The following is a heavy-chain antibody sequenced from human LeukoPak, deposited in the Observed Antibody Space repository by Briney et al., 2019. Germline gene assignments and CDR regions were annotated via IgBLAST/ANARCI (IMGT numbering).Heavy chain of an antibody. Sequence: PGGSLRLSCAASGFTLSNYAMHWVRQAPGKGLEWVAVISYDGSNQYYADSVMGRFTISRDNSKNTLYLQMNSLGAEDTAVYYCAKDRGIISDYWGQGTLVTVSS. D-gene: IGHD3-10*01. J-gene: IGHJ4*02. CDR1: GFTLSNYA. V-gene: IGHV3-30*04. CDR2: ISYDGSNQ. CDR3: AKDRGIISDY.